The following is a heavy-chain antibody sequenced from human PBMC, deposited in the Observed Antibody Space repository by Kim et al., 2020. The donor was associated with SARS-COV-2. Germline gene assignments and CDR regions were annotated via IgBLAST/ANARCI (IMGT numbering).Heavy chain of an antibody. CDR1: GDSVSSKSVS. CDR2: TYYRSKWYN. V-gene: IGHV6-1*01. D-gene: IGHD3-9*01. CDR3: ARATSGYVDY. J-gene: IGHJ4*02. Sequence: SQTLSLTCVISGDSVSSKSVSWSWIRQSPSRGLEWLGRTYYRSKWYNEYAVSVRSRISVDPDTTKNQFSLQLNSVSPEDTAVYYCARATSGYVDYWGQGT.